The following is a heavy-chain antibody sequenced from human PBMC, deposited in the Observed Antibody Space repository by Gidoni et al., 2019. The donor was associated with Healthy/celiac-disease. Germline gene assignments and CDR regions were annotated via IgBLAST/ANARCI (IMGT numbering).Heavy chain of an antibody. CDR1: GSTFSDHY. Sequence: EVQLVESGGGLVQPGGSLRLSCAASGSTFSDHYMDWVRQAPGKGLEWVGRTRNKANSYTTEYAASVKGRFTISRDDSKNSLYLQMNSLKTEDTAVYYCARVRYEDSGAFDIWGQGTMVTVSS. CDR3: ARVRYEDSGAFDI. D-gene: IGHD2-2*01. V-gene: IGHV3-72*01. J-gene: IGHJ3*02. CDR2: TRNKANSYTT.